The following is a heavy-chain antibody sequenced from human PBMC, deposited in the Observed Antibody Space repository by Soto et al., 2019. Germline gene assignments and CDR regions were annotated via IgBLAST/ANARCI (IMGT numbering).Heavy chain of an antibody. CDR1: GGSISSGGYY. CDR2: IYYSGST. D-gene: IGHD3-22*01. CDR3: ARELCYYDSSGPFDR. Sequence: QVQLQESGPGLVKPSQTLSLTCTVSGGSISSGGYYWSWIRQHPGKGLEWIGYIYYSGSTYYNPSLRGRVTISVDTSKNQFSVKLSSVTAADAAVYYCARELCYYDSSGPFDRWGQGTLVTVSS. V-gene: IGHV4-31*03. J-gene: IGHJ5*02.